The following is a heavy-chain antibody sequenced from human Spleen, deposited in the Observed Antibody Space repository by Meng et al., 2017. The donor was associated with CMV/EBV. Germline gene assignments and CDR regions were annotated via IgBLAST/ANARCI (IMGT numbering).Heavy chain of an antibody. CDR3: ARGHNDLDV. CDR2: VNLNSGDA. J-gene: IGHJ6*02. CDR1: GYTFTSYE. Sequence: ASVKVSCKASGYTFTSYEINWVRQATGQGLEWMGWVNLNSGDAGYARKFQGRVTMTRNTSISTAYMELSSLRSEDTAVYYCARGHNDLDVWGQGTTVTVSS. D-gene: IGHD3-3*01. V-gene: IGHV1-8*01.